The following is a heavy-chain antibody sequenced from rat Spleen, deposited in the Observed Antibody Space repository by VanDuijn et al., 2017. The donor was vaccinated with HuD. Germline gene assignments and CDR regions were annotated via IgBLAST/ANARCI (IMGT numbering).Heavy chain of an antibody. D-gene: IGHD1-12*01. CDR2: IWTGGST. CDR3: ARANRNSYAHFDH. CDR1: GFSLTSYH. V-gene: IGHV2-43*01. J-gene: IGHJ2*01. Sequence: QVQLKESGPGLVQPSQTLSLTCTVSGFSLTSYHVSWVRQPPGKGLEWMGVIWTGGSTAYNSLLKSRLSITRDISESQVFLQMTSLQPEDTATFYCARANRNSYAHFDHWGQGVMVTVSS.